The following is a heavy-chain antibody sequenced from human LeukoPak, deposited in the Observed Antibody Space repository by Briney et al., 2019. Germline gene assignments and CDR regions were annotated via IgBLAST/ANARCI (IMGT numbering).Heavy chain of an antibody. CDR2: ISYDGSNK. Sequence: GRSLRLSCAASGFTFSSYGMHWVRQAPGKGLEWVAVISYDGSNKYYADSVRGRFTISRDNSKNTLYLQMNSLRAEDTAVYYCAKLTAVGATENIDYWGQGTLVTVSS. D-gene: IGHD1-26*01. J-gene: IGHJ4*02. CDR3: AKLTAVGATENIDY. CDR1: GFTFSSYG. V-gene: IGHV3-30*18.